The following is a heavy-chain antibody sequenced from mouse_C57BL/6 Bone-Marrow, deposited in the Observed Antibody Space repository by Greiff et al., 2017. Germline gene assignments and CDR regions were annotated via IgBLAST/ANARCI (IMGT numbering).Heavy chain of an antibody. D-gene: IGHD1-1*01. J-gene: IGHJ3*01. CDR2: IHPSDSDT. CDR3: AIERWNYDGSSYDAY. Sequence: QVQLQQPGAELVKPGASVKVSCKASGYTFTSYWMHWVKQRPGQGLEWIGRIHPSDSDTNYNQKFKGKATLTVDKSSSTAYMQLSSLTSEDSAVYDCAIERWNYDGSSYDAYWGQGTLVTVSA. V-gene: IGHV1-74*01. CDR1: GYTFTSYW.